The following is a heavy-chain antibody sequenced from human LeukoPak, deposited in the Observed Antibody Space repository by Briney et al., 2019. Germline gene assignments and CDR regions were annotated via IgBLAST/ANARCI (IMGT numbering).Heavy chain of an antibody. Sequence: GGSLRLSCAASGFTFSGSAMHWVRQASGKGLEWVGRIRSKANSYATAYAASVKGRFTISRDDSKNTAYLQMNSLKTEDTAVYYCTRQRVVPAAHYYYYYYMDVWGKGTTVTISS. D-gene: IGHD2-2*01. CDR2: IRSKANSYAT. V-gene: IGHV3-73*01. CDR3: TRQRVVPAAHYYYYYYMDV. CDR1: GFTFSGSA. J-gene: IGHJ6*03.